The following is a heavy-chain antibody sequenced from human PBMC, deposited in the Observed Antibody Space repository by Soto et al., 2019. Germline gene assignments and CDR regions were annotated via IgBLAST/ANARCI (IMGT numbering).Heavy chain of an antibody. V-gene: IGHV4-30-4*08. D-gene: IGHD7-27*01. J-gene: IGHJ4*02. CDR2: IYEGGRN. Sequence: QVQLQESGPGLVKPSQTLSLTCTVSGGSVSSADWYWSWIRQTPGKGLEWIGHIYEGGRNYSNPSIMSRATISLDTSKNLFSLNLKSVTAAGTAVYYCTRGPSGDKVDFWGQGLLVTVSS. CDR3: TRGPSGDKVDF. CDR1: GGSVSSADWY.